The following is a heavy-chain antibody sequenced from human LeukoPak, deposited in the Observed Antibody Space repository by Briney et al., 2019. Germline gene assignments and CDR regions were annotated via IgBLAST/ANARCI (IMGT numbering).Heavy chain of an antibody. D-gene: IGHD5-18*01. J-gene: IGHJ4*02. CDR3: ARPGEGYSYGPEWYFDY. CDR2: ISSSGSTI. CDR1: GFIFSTYS. V-gene: IGHV3-48*04. Sequence: PGGSLRLSCAASGFIFSTYSMKWVRQAPGKGLEWVSYISSSGSTIYYADSVKGRFTISRDNAKNSLYLQMNSLRAEDTAVYYCARPGEGYSYGPEWYFDYWGQGTLVTVSS.